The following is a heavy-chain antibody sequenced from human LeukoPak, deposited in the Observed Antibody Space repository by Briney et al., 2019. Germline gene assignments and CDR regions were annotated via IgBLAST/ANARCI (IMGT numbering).Heavy chain of an antibody. D-gene: IGHD5-24*01. CDR1: GYTFTDYY. Sequence: EASVKVSCKASGYTFTDYYLHWVRQAPGQGLEWMGWINPNSGGTNYAQTFQGRVTMTRDTSITTAYLELSRLRSDDTAVYYCARIGYNHYIDYWGQGTLVTVSS. CDR2: INPNSGGT. V-gene: IGHV1-2*02. J-gene: IGHJ4*02. CDR3: ARIGYNHYIDY.